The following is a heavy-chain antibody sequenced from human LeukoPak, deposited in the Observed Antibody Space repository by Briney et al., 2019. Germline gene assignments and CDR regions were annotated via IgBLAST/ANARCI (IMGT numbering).Heavy chain of an antibody. J-gene: IGHJ3*02. CDR3: ARDYRYGFHI. V-gene: IGHV3-48*01. CDR1: GFTFSTYS. CDR2: IRSSTSTL. Sequence: GGSLRLSCAASGFTFSTYSMNWVRQAPGKGLEWLSYIRSSTSTLYYGDSVKGRFTISTDTAKNSLYLQMNSLRAEDTAVYYCARDYRYGFHIWGRGTMVTVSS. D-gene: IGHD3-16*02.